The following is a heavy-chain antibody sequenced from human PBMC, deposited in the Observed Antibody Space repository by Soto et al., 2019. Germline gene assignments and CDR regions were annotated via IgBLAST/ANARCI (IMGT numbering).Heavy chain of an antibody. CDR1: GGSISSGGYY. D-gene: IGHD4-4*01. Sequence: QVQLQAAGPGLVKPSHTLSLTCTVSGGSISSGGYYWSWIRQHPGKGLEWIGYIYYSGSTYYNPSLKSRVTISVDTSKNQFSLKLSSVTAADTAVYYCASGADDYSNYSFDYWGQGTLVTVSS. CDR2: IYYSGST. J-gene: IGHJ4*02. V-gene: IGHV4-31*03. CDR3: ASGADDYSNYSFDY.